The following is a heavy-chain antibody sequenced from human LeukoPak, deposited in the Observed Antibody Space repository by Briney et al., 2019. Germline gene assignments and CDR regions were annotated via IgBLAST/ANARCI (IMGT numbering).Heavy chain of an antibody. J-gene: IGHJ5*02. V-gene: IGHV3-23*01. CDR2: INGGGGGGT. CDR3: AASLPNIVVVPAAKGPFGS. CDR1: GGSISDSNF. D-gene: IGHD2-2*01. Sequence: ETLSLTCAVSGGSISDSNFWSWVRQAPGKGLEWVSGINGGGGGGTFHADSVRGRFTISRDNSKNTLYLQMSSLRAEDTAVYYCAASLPNIVVVPAAKGPFGSWGQGTLVTVSS.